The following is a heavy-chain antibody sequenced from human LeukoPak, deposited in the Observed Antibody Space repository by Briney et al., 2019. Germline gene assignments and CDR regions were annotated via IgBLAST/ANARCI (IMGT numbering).Heavy chain of an antibody. CDR3: ARARAFVWGSYRYIPYYFDP. V-gene: IGHV4-34*01. CDR1: GDSFKNYY. Sequence: ETLSLTCAVYGDSFKNYYWTWIRQSPEKGLEWIGEINHGGLTSYNPSLESRLTLLVDTSKNQFSLNLRSVTAADTAVYFCARARAFVWGSYRYIPYYFDPWGQGTLVAVSS. CDR2: INHGGLT. D-gene: IGHD3-16*02. J-gene: IGHJ5*02.